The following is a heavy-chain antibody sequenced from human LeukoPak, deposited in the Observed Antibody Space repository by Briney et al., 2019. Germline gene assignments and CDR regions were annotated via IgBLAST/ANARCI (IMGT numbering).Heavy chain of an antibody. D-gene: IGHD6-19*01. CDR1: GGSISGFH. CDR2: IYYSGST. CDR3: ARRAAVAGFLDY. J-gene: IGHJ4*02. V-gene: IGHV4-59*08. Sequence: KSSETLSLTCTVSGGSISGFHWSWIRRPPGKGLEWIGYIYYSGSTNYNPSLKSRVSISVDTSKNQFSLKLSSVTAADTAVYYCARRAAVAGFLDYWGQGTLVTVSS.